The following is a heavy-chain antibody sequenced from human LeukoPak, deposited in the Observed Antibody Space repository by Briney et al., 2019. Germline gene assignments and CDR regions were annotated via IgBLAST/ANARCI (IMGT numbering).Heavy chain of an antibody. Sequence: VASVKVSSKTSGYTFTSSGITWVRQAPGQGLEWMGWISTYNGYSKYAQNLQGRVTMTADTSTTTAYMGLSSLRSDDTAVYYCAKNSSGGYSDYWGQGTLVTVSS. V-gene: IGHV1-18*01. CDR1: GYTFTSSG. CDR3: AKNSSGGYSDY. CDR2: ISTYNGYS. J-gene: IGHJ4*02. D-gene: IGHD6-19*01.